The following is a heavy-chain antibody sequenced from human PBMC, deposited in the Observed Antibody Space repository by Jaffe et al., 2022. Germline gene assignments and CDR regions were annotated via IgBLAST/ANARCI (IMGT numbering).Heavy chain of an antibody. V-gene: IGHV4-39*01. CDR2: IYYSGST. CDR3: ARHAAGYCSGGSCYSPTSTLYYFDY. J-gene: IGHJ4*02. CDR1: GGSISSSSYY. Sequence: QLQLQESGPGLVKPSETLSLTCTVSGGSISSSSYYWGWIRQPPGKGLEWIGSIYYSGSTYYNPSLKSRVTISVDTSKNQFSLKLSSVTAADTAVYYCARHAAGYCSGGSCYSPTSTLYYFDYWGQGTLVTVSS. D-gene: IGHD2-15*01.